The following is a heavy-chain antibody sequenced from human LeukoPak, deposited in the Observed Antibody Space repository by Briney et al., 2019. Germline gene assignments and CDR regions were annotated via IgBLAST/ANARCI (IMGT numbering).Heavy chain of an antibody. Sequence: SVKVSCKASGGTFISYAISWVRQAPRQGLEWVGGIIPIFGTANYAQKFQGRVTITADESTSTAYMELSSLRSEDTAVYYCARHSRMDVWGQGTTVTVSS. J-gene: IGHJ6*02. D-gene: IGHD2-21*01. CDR1: GGTFISYA. V-gene: IGHV1-69*13. CDR2: IIPIFGTA. CDR3: ARHSRMDV.